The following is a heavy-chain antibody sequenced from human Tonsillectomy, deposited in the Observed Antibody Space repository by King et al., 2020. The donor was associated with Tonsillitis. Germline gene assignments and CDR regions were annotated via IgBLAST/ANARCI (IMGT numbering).Heavy chain of an antibody. CDR1: GGSISSYY. V-gene: IGHV4-59*01. D-gene: IGHD1-26*01. CDR2: IYYSGST. J-gene: IGHJ5*02. CDR3: ARRFSGSPYNWFDP. Sequence: PLQESGPRLVKPSETLSLTCTVSGGSISSYYWNWLRPPPGKGLEWIGYIYYSGSTNYNPSLKSRVTISLDTSKNQFSLKLSSVTAADTAVYYCARRFSGSPYNWFDPWGQGTLVTVSS.